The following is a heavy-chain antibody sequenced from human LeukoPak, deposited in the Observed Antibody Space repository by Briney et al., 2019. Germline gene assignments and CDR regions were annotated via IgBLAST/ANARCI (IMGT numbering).Heavy chain of an antibody. CDR2: ISAYNGDT. Sequence: ASVKVSCKASGYTFSSYGINWVGQAPGEGLEWMGWISAYNGDTIYAQKFQGRVTMTADTSTNTAYMDLRSLRSDDTAVYYCARASGHYYYYYMDVWAKGTTVTISS. CDR3: ARASGHYYYYYMDV. CDR1: GYTFSSYG. V-gene: IGHV1-18*01. J-gene: IGHJ6*03. D-gene: IGHD1-26*01.